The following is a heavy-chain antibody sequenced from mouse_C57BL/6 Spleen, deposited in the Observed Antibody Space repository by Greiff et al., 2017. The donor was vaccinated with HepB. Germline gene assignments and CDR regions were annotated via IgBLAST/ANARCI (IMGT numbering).Heavy chain of an antibody. Sequence: VQLKQSGAELVKPGASVKLSCTASGFNIKDYYMHWVKQRTEQGLEWIGRIDPEDGETKYAPKFQGKATITADTSSNTAYLQLSILTSEDTAVYYCASSPTLTGYYYAMDYWGQGTSVTVSS. J-gene: IGHJ4*01. V-gene: IGHV14-2*01. CDR3: ASSPTLTGYYYAMDY. CDR2: IDPEDGET. D-gene: IGHD1-3*01. CDR1: GFNIKDYY.